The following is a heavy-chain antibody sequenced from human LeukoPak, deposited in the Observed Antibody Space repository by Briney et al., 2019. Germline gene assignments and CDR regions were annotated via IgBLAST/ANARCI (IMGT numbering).Heavy chain of an antibody. CDR1: GFTFSSYA. J-gene: IGHJ5*02. D-gene: IGHD2-8*02. CDR2: ISGDVGST. CDR3: AKSMPGGSQGVDH. Sequence: GGSLRLSCAASGFTFSSYAMSWVRQAPGKGLEWVSAISGDVGSTYNADSAKGRFTISRDNSKNTLYLQMNSLRADDTAVYYCAKSMPGGSQGVDHWGQGTLVTVSS. V-gene: IGHV3-23*01.